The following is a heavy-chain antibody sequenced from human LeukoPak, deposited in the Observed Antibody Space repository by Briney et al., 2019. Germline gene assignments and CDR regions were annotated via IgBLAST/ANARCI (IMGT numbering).Heavy chain of an antibody. D-gene: IGHD4-17*01. CDR1: GGSVTYTNYY. CDR3: ARRVATVTGFCDY. J-gene: IGHJ4*02. CDR2: IYYNGKT. V-gene: IGHV4-39*01. Sequence: SETLSLTCTVSGGSVTYTNYYWGWLRQPPGKGLQWIGVIYYNGKTYYNPSLKSRVTVAVDTSKNQFSLKLSSVTAADTAVYYCARRVATVTGFCDYWGQGTLVTVSS.